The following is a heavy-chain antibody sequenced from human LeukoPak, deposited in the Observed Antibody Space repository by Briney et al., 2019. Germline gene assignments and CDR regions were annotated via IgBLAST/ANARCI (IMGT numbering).Heavy chain of an antibody. J-gene: IGHJ4*02. CDR3: AKRPYGGSFDF. V-gene: IGHV3-23*01. CDR2: IGGSGGNT. CDR1: GFTFSSYA. Sequence: PGGSLRLSCAASGFTFSSYAMSWVRQAPGKGLEWVSTIGGSGGNTFYADSVKGRFTISRDNSKNTLFLQMNSLRAEDTAVFYCAKRPYGGSFDFWGQGTLVTVSS. D-gene: IGHD4-23*01.